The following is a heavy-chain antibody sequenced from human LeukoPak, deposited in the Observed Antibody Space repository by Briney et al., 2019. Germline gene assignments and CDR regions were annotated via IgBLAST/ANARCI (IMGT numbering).Heavy chain of an antibody. Sequence: PSETLSLTCTVSGDSFSSRSYYWGWIRQPPGKGLEWIGNVYYSGSTYYNPSLKSRVSISVDTSKNQFSLKLSSVTAADTAVYYCARQRGEQQLAPFDYWGQGTLVTVSS. CDR3: ARQRGEQQLAPFDY. D-gene: IGHD6-13*01. CDR1: GDSFSSRSYY. V-gene: IGHV4-39*01. J-gene: IGHJ4*02. CDR2: VYYSGST.